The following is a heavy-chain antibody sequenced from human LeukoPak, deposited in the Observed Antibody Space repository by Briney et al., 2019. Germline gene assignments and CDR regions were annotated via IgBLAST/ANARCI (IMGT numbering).Heavy chain of an antibody. D-gene: IGHD3-22*01. CDR1: GGSFSGYY. J-gene: IGHJ4*02. CDR2: INHSGST. CDR3: ARGTYYYDSSGYSFDY. V-gene: IGHV4-34*01. Sequence: PSETLSLTCAVYGGSFSGYYWSWIRQPPGKGLEWIWEINHSGSTNYNPSLKSRVTISVDTSKNQFSLKLSSVTAADTAVYYCARGTYYYDSSGYSFDYWGQGTLVTVSS.